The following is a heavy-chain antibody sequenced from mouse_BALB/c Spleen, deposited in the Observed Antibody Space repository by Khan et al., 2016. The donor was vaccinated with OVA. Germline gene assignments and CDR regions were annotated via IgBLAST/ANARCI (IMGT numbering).Heavy chain of an antibody. CDR2: INPRS. D-gene: IGHD2-14*01. CDR3: ARRTTEYALDY. J-gene: IGHJ4*01. V-gene: IGHV1-4*01. Sequence: QVQLQQSGAELARPGASVKMSCKASGYTFTSHTMHWIKQRPGQGLEWIGYINPRSDYNQKLNDKATLTADISSSTAYMQLSSLTSEDSAVYYCARRTTEYALDYWGQGTSVTVSS. CDR1: GYTFTSHT.